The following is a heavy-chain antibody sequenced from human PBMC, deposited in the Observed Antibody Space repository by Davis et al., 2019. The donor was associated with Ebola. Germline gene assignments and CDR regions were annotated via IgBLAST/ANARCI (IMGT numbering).Heavy chain of an antibody. CDR3: TTTAWT. D-gene: IGHD2-21*02. CDR2: IKSKTDGETT. CDR1: GFTFSDAW. J-gene: IGHJ5*02. V-gene: IGHV3-15*01. Sequence: GESLKLSCAASGFTFSDAWMCWLRQGPGKGAEWIGRIKSKTDGETTDYAAPVKGRFTISRDDSKNTLYLQMNSLKPEDTAVYYCTTTAWTWGQGTLVVVSS.